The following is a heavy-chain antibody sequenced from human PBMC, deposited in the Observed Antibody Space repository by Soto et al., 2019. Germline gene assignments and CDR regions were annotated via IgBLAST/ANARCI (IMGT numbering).Heavy chain of an antibody. Sequence: QVQLVQSGAEVKKPGASVKVSCKASGYTFTSYDINWVRQATGQGREWMGWMNPNSGNTGYAQKFQGRVTMTRNTSRSTAYMEMRNLRSEDTSVYYCARVGPTLRFLEWLAIYYMYVWGKGTTVTVSS. CDR3: ARVGPTLRFLEWLAIYYMYV. D-gene: IGHD3-3*01. CDR1: GYTFTSYD. J-gene: IGHJ6*03. V-gene: IGHV1-8*01. CDR2: MNPNSGNT.